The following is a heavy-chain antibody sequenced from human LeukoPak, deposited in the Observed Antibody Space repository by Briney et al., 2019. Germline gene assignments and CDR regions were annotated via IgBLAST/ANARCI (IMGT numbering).Heavy chain of an antibody. V-gene: IGHV3-48*03. CDR2: ISSSGSSI. CDR1: VFTFSSYE. J-gene: IGHJ6*04. CDR3: ARDRGYCSSTSCPDPLYYYYGMDV. D-gene: IGHD2-2*01. Sequence: PGRSLRLSCAASVFTFSSYEMNWVRNPQGQGLESVSYISSSGSSIYYEDSVKGRFTISRDNAKNTLYLQMNSLRAEDTAVYYCARDRGYCSSTSCPDPLYYYYGMDVWGKGTTVTVSS.